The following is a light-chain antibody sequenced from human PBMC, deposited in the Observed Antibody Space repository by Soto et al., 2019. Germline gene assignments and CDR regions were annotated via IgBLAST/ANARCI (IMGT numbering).Light chain of an antibody. Sequence: EIVLTQSPGTLSLSPGERATLSCRASQTVGNIYSGWYQQKPGQSPRLLISGTSNRATGIPDRFSGSGSGTDFTLTISRLAPEDFAVYYCQQYGTIPFTFGPGTKVDI. J-gene: IGKJ3*01. CDR1: QTVGNIY. CDR3: QQYGTIPFT. CDR2: GTS. V-gene: IGKV3-20*01.